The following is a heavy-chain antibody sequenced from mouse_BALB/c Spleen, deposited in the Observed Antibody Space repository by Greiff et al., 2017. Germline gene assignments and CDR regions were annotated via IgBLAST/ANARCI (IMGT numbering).Heavy chain of an antibody. D-gene: IGHD1-2*01. CDR1: GFTFSSFG. V-gene: IGHV5-17*02. Sequence: DVKLVESGGGLVQPGGSRKLSCAASGFTFSSFGMHWVRQAPEKGLEWVAYISSGSSTIYYADTVKGRFTISRDNPKNTLFLQMTSLRSEDTAMYYCARDYGYRAYYAMDYWGQGTSVTVSS. J-gene: IGHJ4*01. CDR3: ARDYGYRAYYAMDY. CDR2: ISSGSSTI.